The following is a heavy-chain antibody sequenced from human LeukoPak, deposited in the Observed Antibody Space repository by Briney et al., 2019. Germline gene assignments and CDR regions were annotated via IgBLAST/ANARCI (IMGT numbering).Heavy chain of an antibody. Sequence: PGGSLTLSCAASGFTFSSYSMNWVRQAPGKGLEWVSHISSSSSSPIYYADSVKGRFTISRENAKTSLYLQINTLGAEDTASYDCAREGLGDDSSGYYYVNFDYWGQGTLVTVSS. V-gene: IGHV3-48*01. CDR2: ISSSSSSPI. J-gene: IGHJ4*02. CDR1: GFTFSSYS. D-gene: IGHD3-22*01. CDR3: AREGLGDDSSGYYYVNFDY.